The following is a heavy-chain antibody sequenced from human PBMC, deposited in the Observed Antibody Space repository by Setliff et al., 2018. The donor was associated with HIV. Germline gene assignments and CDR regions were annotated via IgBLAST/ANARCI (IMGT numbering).Heavy chain of an antibody. J-gene: IGHJ6*02. Sequence: PSETLSLTCTVSNSGTYYWSWIRQPAGKGLEWIGRVSSRGDTNYNPSLKSRVTMSVDTSKNQFSLKLTSVTASDTAVYYCSRARYIVIRGAAGMAVGGPGTTVTVSS. D-gene: IGHD2-21*01. V-gene: IGHV4-4*07. CDR3: SRARYIVIRGAAGMAV. CDR2: VSSRGDT. CDR1: NSGTYY.